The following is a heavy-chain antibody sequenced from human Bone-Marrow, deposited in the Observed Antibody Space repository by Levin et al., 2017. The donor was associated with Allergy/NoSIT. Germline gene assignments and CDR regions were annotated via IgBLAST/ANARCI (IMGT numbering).Heavy chain of an antibody. CDR3: ARIGIGPFDY. CDR1: GFTFSHHW. V-gene: IGHV3-7*03. CDR2: IKHDGSET. J-gene: IGHJ4*02. D-gene: IGHD3-10*01. Sequence: LSLTCADSGFTFSHHWMGWVRQAPGKGLEWVANIKHDGSETYYVDSVKGRFTISRDNARNSLYLQMNSLRVEDTAVYFCARIGIGPFDYWGQGTLVTVSS.